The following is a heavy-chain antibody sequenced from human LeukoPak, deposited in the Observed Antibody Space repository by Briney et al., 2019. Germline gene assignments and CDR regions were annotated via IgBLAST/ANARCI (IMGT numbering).Heavy chain of an antibody. D-gene: IGHD3-3*01. CDR3: ATDGAPAEWMDV. J-gene: IGHJ6*04. CDR1: GYTFSIFY. V-gene: IGHV1-46*01. CDR2: INPGGGST. Sequence: GASVKVSCKASGYTFSIFYMHWVRQAPGQGLEWMGIINPGGGSTSYAQKFQGRVTMTRDTSTSTVYMELSSLRSEDTAVYYCATDGAPAEWMDVWGKGTTVTVSS.